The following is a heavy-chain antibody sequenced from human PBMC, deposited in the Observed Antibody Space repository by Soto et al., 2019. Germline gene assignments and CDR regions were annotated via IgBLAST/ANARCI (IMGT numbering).Heavy chain of an antibody. J-gene: IGHJ4*02. V-gene: IGHV1-46*01. Sequence: ASVKVSCKASGYTLTNYYMHWVRQAPGQGLEWMGIINPDDDTKYYAQKFRGRVTMTRDTSTSTIYMELSSLRSEDTAEYYCARVINRFSEWLQDYWGQGTLVTVSS. CDR1: GYTLTNYY. CDR2: INPDDDTK. CDR3: ARVINRFSEWLQDY. D-gene: IGHD3-3*01.